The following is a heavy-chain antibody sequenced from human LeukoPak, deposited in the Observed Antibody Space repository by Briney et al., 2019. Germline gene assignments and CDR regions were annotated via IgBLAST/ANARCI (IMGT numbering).Heavy chain of an antibody. J-gene: IGHJ5*02. D-gene: IGHD3-10*01. CDR2: INHSGST. CDR1: GVSFSGYY. Sequence: SETLSLTCAVYGVSFSGYYWSWIRQPPGKGLEWIGEINHSGSTNYNPSLKSRVTISVDTSKNQFSLKLSSVTAADTAVYYCARADYYGSGSYEWNWFDPWGQGTLVTVSS. CDR3: ARADYYGSGSYEWNWFDP. V-gene: IGHV4-34*01.